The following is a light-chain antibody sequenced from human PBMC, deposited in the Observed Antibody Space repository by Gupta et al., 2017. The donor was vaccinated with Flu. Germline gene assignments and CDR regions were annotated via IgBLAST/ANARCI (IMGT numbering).Light chain of an antibody. V-gene: IGKV3-15*01. CDR1: QSVSST. CDR3: QQYKNWPPRDS. CDR2: VAS. Sequence: DIVMTQSPATLSVSPGERATLSCRASQSVSSTLAWYQQKPGQAPRLLIYVASTRATGIPARFSGSGSGTEFTLTISSLQSEDFAVYYCQQYKNWPPRDSFGQGTKLEIK. J-gene: IGKJ2*03.